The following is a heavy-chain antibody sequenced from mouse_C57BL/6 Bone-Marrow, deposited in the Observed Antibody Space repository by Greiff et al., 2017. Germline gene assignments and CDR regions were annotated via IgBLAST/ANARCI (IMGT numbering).Heavy chain of an antibody. Sequence: QVQLQQSGAELVRPGPSVKVSCKASGYAFTNYLIEWVKQRPGQGLEWIGVINPGSGGTNYNEKFKGKATLTADKSSSTAYMQLSSLTSEDSAVYFCASYDYDYAMDYWGKGTSVTVFS. D-gene: IGHD2-4*01. V-gene: IGHV1-54*01. CDR2: INPGSGGT. CDR1: GYAFTNYL. J-gene: IGHJ4*01. CDR3: ASYDYDYAMDY.